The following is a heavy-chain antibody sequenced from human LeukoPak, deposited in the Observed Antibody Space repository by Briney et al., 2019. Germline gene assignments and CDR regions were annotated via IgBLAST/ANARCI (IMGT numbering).Heavy chain of an antibody. Sequence: GASVKVSCKASGYTFTSYGISWVRQAPGQWLEWMGWISAYNGNTNYAQKLQGRVTMTTDTSTSTAYMELRSLRSDDTAVYYCARGGLDIVVVVAAGYWFDPWGQGTLVIVSS. D-gene: IGHD2-15*01. CDR1: GYTFTSYG. J-gene: IGHJ5*02. V-gene: IGHV1-18*01. CDR3: ARGGLDIVVVVAAGYWFDP. CDR2: ISAYNGNT.